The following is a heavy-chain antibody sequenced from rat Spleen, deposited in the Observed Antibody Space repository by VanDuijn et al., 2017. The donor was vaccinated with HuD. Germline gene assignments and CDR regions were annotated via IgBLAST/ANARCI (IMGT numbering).Heavy chain of an antibody. CDR3: ARDGGFDY. Sequence: QVQLKESGPGQVQPSQTLSLTCTVSGFSLTRYHVSWVCQPPGKGLEWMGRMRYNGDTSYNSALKSRLSISRDTSKSQVFLKMSSLQTEDTATYYCARDGGFDYWGQGVMVTVSS. V-gene: IGHV2-63*01. J-gene: IGHJ2*01. CDR1: GFSLTRYH. CDR2: MRYNGDT.